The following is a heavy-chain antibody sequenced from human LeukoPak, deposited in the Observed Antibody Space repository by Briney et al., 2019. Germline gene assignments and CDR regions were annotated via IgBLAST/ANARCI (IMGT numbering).Heavy chain of an antibody. CDR2: FDPEDGET. Sequence: ASVKASCKVSGYTLTELSMHWVRQAPGKGPEWMGGFDPEDGETIYAQKFQGRVTMTEDTSTDTAYMELSSLRSEDTAVYYCATDSGSYSYRYFELWGRGTLVTVSS. D-gene: IGHD1-26*01. CDR3: ATDSGSYSYRYFEL. CDR1: GYTLTELS. J-gene: IGHJ2*01. V-gene: IGHV1-24*01.